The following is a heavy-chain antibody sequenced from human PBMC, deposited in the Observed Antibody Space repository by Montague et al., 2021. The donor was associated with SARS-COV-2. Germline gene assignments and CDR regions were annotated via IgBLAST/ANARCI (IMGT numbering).Heavy chain of an antibody. V-gene: IGHV4-61*09. CDR3: ASAPYSSSWTGFGDYYYLMDV. D-gene: IGHD6-13*01. J-gene: IGHJ6*02. CDR1: GASISSASYY. CDR2: IYTSEIA. Sequence: TLSLTCTVSGASISSASYYWRWVRQPAGKALEGIGHIYTSEIANYNPSLKSRVTISIDTSKNQFSLKLNSVTAADTAVYYCASAPYSSSWTGFGDYYYLMDVWGRGTTVTVSS.